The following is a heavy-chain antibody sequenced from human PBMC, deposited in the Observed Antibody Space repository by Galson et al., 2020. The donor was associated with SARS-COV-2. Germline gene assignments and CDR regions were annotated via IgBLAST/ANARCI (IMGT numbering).Heavy chain of an antibody. CDR3: AHRVGTVLTGNWFDP. CDR1: GFSLSTSGVG. D-gene: IGHD1-1*01. V-gene: IGHV2-5*01. Sequence: ESGPTLVKPTQTLTLTCTFSGFSLSTSGVGVGWIRQPPGKALEWLALIYWNDDKRYSPSLKSRLTITKDTSKNQVVLTMTNMDPVDTATYYCAHRVGTVLTGNWFDPWGQGTLVTVSS. J-gene: IGHJ5*02. CDR2: IYWNDDK.